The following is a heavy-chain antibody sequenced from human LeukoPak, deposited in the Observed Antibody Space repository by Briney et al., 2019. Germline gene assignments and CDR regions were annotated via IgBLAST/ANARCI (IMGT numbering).Heavy chain of an antibody. D-gene: IGHD1-1*01. CDR1: GDRVSSNSAA. CDR2: TYYRSKSHY. Sequence: SQTLSLTCAISGDRVSSNSAAWNWIRQSPSRGLEWLGRTYYRSKSHYDYAESVKRRITVNPDTSKNQFSLQLNSVTPEDTAVYYCARQSSTDYYYYGLDVWGQGTTVAVSS. CDR3: ARQSSTDYYYYGLDV. V-gene: IGHV6-1*01. J-gene: IGHJ6*02.